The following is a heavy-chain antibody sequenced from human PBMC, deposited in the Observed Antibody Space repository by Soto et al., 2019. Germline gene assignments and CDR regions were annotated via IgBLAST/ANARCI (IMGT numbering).Heavy chain of an antibody. CDR1: GDSFNDYY. Sequence: VQLAQSGAEVKKPGASVKVSCKTSGDSFNDYYIHWVRQAPGQGLEWMGWINPNGGATQYAQKFQGRVTVTRDTSISTVYMELSSLRSDDTAVYYCARESGGATATLDYYYFYMDVWGKGTTVTVSS. CDR3: ARESGGATATLDYYYFYMDV. CDR2: INPNGGAT. D-gene: IGHD5-12*01. V-gene: IGHV1-2*02. J-gene: IGHJ6*03.